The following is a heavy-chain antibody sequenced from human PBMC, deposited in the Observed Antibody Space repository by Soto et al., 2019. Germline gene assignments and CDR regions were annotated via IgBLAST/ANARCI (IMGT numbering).Heavy chain of an antibody. J-gene: IGHJ4*02. V-gene: IGHV4-61*01. CDR2: IYYSGST. Sequence: SETLSLTCTVSGGSVSSGSYYWSWIRQPPGKGLEWIGYIYYSGSTNYNPSLKSRVTISVDTSKNQFSLKLSSVTAADTAVYYCAREGGSYLVYYWGQGTLVTVSS. CDR1: GGSVSSGSYY. D-gene: IGHD1-26*01. CDR3: AREGGSYLVYY.